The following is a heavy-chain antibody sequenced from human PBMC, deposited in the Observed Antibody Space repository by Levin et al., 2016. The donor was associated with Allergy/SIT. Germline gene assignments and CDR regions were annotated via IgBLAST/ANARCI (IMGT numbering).Heavy chain of an antibody. D-gene: IGHD6-13*01. Sequence: GSLRLSCTVSGGSISTSTYHWGWIRQPPGRGLEWIGSIDYSGSTYYTPSLKSRVTISVDTSKNQFSLNLTSVTAADTALYYCVSLGYTGDDYWGQGTLVTVSS. CDR2: IDYSGST. V-gene: IGHV4-39*07. J-gene: IGHJ4*02. CDR3: VSLGYTGDDY. CDR1: GGSISTSTYH.